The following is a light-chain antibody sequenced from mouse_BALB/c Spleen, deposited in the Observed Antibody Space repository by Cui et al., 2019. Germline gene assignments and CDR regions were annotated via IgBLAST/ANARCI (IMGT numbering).Light chain of an antibody. J-gene: IGKJ1*01. Sequence: DIVMSQSPSSLAVSAGEKVTMSCKSSHSSPNSRTRKNYLAWYQQKPVQSPKLLIYWASTRESGVPDRFTGSGSGTDFTLTISSVQAEDLAVYYCKQSYNLWTFGGGTKLEIK. CDR2: WAS. CDR1: HSSPNSRTRKNY. CDR3: KQSYNLWT. V-gene: IGKV8-21*01.